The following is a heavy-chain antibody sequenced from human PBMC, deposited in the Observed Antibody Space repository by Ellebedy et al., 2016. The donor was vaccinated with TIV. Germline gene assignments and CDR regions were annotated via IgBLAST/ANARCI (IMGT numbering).Heavy chain of an antibody. D-gene: IGHD3-22*01. CDR3: ARGVRYYYDSSGWPARHYCYYMDV. J-gene: IGHJ6*03. V-gene: IGHV4-34*01. CDR1: GESFSGYY. CDR2: IYHNGST. Sequence: SETLSLTXVVYGESFSGYYWSWIRKPPGKGLEWIGKIYHNGSTNYNPSLKSRVTISLDTSKNQFSLKLSSVTAADTAVYYCARGVRYYYDSSGWPARHYCYYMDVWGTGTTVTVSS.